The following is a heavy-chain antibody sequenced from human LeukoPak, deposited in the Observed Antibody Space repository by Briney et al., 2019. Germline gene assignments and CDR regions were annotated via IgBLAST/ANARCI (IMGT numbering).Heavy chain of an antibody. Sequence: SETLSLTCTVSGGSISSGSYYWTWIRQPAGKGLEWIGRISTSGSTYYNPSLKSRVTIFLDTSKIQFSLNMDSVAAADTAVYYCARGHGDYTVLGFWGQGALVTVSS. CDR1: GGSISSGSYY. D-gene: IGHD4-17*01. V-gene: IGHV4-61*02. CDR3: ARGHGDYTVLGF. CDR2: ISTSGST. J-gene: IGHJ4*02.